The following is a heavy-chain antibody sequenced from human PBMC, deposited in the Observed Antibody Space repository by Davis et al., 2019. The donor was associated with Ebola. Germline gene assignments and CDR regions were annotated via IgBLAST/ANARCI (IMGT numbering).Heavy chain of an antibody. CDR1: GGSISSSNW. Sequence: MPSETLSLTCAVSGGSISSSNWWSWVRQPPGKGLEWIGSIYYSGSTYYNPSLKSRVTISVDTSKNQFSLKLSSVTAADTAVYYCYSYGDFDYWGQGTLVTVSS. D-gene: IGHD5-18*01. V-gene: IGHV4-39*01. CDR2: IYYSGST. CDR3: YSYGDFDY. J-gene: IGHJ4*02.